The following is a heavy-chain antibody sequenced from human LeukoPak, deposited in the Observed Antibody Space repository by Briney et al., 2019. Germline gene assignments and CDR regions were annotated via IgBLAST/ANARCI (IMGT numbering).Heavy chain of an antibody. CDR1: GGSFSGYY. Sequence: PSETLSLTCAVYGGSFSGYYWSWIRQPPGKGLEWIGEINHSGSTNYNPSLKSRVTISVDTSKNQFSLKLSSVTAADTAVYYCARGSPYYYGSGSYYNSPTAPKLVYYYMDVWGKGTTVTVSS. V-gene: IGHV4-34*01. CDR2: INHSGST. J-gene: IGHJ6*03. CDR3: ARGSPYYYGSGSYYNSPTAPKLVYYYMDV. D-gene: IGHD3-10*01.